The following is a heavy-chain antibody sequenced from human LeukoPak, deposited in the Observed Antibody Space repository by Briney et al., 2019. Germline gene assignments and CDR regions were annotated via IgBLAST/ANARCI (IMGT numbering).Heavy chain of an antibody. CDR1: GGSISSGGYY. Sequence: PQTLSLTCTVSGGSISSGGYYWSWIRQHPGKGLEWIGYIYYSGSTYYNPSLKSRVTISVDTSKNQFSLKLSSVTAADTAVYYCARDGPAYSSARGWFDPWGQGTLVTVPS. V-gene: IGHV4-31*03. J-gene: IGHJ5*02. CDR2: IYYSGST. CDR3: ARDGPAYSSARGWFDP. D-gene: IGHD6-25*01.